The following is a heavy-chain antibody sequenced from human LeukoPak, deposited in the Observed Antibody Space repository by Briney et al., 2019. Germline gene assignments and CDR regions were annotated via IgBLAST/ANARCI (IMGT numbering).Heavy chain of an antibody. Sequence: KPSETLSLTCTVSGGSIRGYYWTWIRQPAGKGLEWIGRIYTFDNTNYNPSLKSRVTMSIDTSNNQFSLKPDSVTAADTAIYYCAREWGSTSPRPLDSWGQGSLVTVSS. D-gene: IGHD2-2*01. CDR1: GGSIRGYY. CDR2: IYTFDNT. J-gene: IGHJ4*02. CDR3: AREWGSTSPRPLDS. V-gene: IGHV4-4*07.